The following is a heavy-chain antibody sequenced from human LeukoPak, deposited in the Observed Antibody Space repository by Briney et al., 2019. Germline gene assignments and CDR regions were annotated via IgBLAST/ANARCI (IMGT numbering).Heavy chain of an antibody. J-gene: IGHJ4*02. D-gene: IGHD3-16*01. V-gene: IGHV1-8*02. Sequence: ASVKVSCKASGFTFTDYDINWLRQAPGQSLQWMGWLRPKSGHTGFEQKFQGRLSMTSNASIITAYLGLSNLKSEDTAIYFCARGDGGGGYYIDFWGQGTPVTVAS. CDR3: ARGDGGGGYYIDF. CDR2: LRPKSGHT. CDR1: GFTFTDYD.